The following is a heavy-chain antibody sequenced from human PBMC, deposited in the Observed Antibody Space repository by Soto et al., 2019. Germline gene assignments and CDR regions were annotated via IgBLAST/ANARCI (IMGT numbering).Heavy chain of an antibody. J-gene: IGHJ3*02. CDR1: GGTFSSYA. Sequence: SVKVSCKASGGTFSSYAISWVRQAPGQGLEWMGGIIPIFGTANYAQKFQGRVTITADESTSTAYMELRSLRSDDTAVYYCARDAPAYCGGDCSPSFDIWGQGTMVTVSS. V-gene: IGHV1-69*13. CDR3: ARDAPAYCGGDCSPSFDI. CDR2: IIPIFGTA. D-gene: IGHD2-21*02.